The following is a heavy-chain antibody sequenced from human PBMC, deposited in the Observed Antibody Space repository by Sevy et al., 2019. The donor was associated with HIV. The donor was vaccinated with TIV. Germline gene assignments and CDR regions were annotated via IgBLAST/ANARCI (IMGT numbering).Heavy chain of an antibody. J-gene: IGHJ5*02. V-gene: IGHV3-30-3*01. CDR2: ISYDGSNK. CDR3: ARDQHDYAGNLRTGWFDP. CDR1: GFTFSSYA. D-gene: IGHD4-17*01. Sequence: GGSLRLSCAASGFTFSSYAIHWVRQAPGKGLEWVAFISYDGSNKYYADSVKGRFTISRDNSKKKLYLQMNSLRAEDTAVYYCARDQHDYAGNLRTGWFDPWGQGTLVTVSS.